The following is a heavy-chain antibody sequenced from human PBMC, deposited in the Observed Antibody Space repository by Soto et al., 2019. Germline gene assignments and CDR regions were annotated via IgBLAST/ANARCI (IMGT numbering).Heavy chain of an antibody. CDR2: IHHSGGT. Sequence: QVQLQESGPGLVKPSGTLALSCAVSGGSVSTNNWWSWVRQSPGNGLEWIGEIHHSGGTSYNPSLESLATLSVDKSKNELSLRLNYVTAADPAVYYGTKNRAYALDYWGLGILVTVSS. V-gene: IGHV4-4*02. D-gene: IGHD5-12*01. CDR1: GGSVSTNNW. CDR3: TKNRAYALDY. J-gene: IGHJ4*02.